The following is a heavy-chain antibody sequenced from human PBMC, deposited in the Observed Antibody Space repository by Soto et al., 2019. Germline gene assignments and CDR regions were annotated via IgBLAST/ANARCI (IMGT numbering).Heavy chain of an antibody. V-gene: IGHV3-30-3*01. Sequence: PGGSLRLSCAASGFTFSSYAMHWVRQAPGKGLEWVAVISYDGSNKYYADSVKGRFTISRDNSKNTLYLRMNSLRAEDTAVYYCARDQYEYYDFWSGQYGMDVWGQGTTVTVSS. CDR3: ARDQYEYYDFWSGQYGMDV. CDR1: GFTFSSYA. D-gene: IGHD3-3*01. CDR2: ISYDGSNK. J-gene: IGHJ6*02.